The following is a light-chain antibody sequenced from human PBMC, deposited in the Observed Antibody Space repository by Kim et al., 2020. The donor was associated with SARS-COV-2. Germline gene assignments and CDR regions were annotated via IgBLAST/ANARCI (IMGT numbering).Light chain of an antibody. CDR3: QAWDSSTFVV. CDR1: KLGDKY. CDR2: QDR. V-gene: IGLV3-1*01. J-gene: IGLJ2*01. Sequence: SYELTQPPSVSVSPGQTASITRSGDKLGDKYTCWYQQKPGQSPVLVIYQDRKRPSGIPERFSGSNSGNTATLTISGTQAMDEADYYCQAWDSSTFVVFGGGTQLTVL.